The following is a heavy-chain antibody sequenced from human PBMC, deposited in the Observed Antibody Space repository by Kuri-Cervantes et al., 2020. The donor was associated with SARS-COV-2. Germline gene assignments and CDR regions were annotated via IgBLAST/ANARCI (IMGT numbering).Heavy chain of an antibody. J-gene: IGHJ6*02. Sequence: SETLSLTCPVPDISISSGYFWGWIRQPPGKGLEWNGSIFHSGTTFYNPSLKSGVTISVDTSKNQFSLKLSSVTAADTAVYYCARDRRAAQDYYYGMDVWGQGTTVTVSS. V-gene: IGHV4-38-2*02. CDR1: DISISSGYF. CDR2: IFHSGTT. CDR3: ARDRRAAQDYYYGMDV. D-gene: IGHD6-13*01.